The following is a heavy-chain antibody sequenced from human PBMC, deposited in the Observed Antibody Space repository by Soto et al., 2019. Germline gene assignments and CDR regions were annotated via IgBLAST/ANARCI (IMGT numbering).Heavy chain of an antibody. CDR3: ASSPGMVVAAHSDY. J-gene: IGHJ4*02. Sequence: GGSLRLSGAAPGFTFRNYAMSWVRQAPGKGLEWVSSISGSGDNPYYADFVKGRFTISRDNSKNTLYLQMNSLRAEDTAVYYCASSPGMVVAAHSDYWGQGTLVTVSS. D-gene: IGHD2-15*01. CDR1: GFTFRNYA. CDR2: ISGSGDNP. V-gene: IGHV3-23*01.